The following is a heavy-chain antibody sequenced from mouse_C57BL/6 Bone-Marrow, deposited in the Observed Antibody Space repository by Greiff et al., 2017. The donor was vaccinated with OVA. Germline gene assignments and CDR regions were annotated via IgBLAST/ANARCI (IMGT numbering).Heavy chain of an antibody. V-gene: IGHV1-15*01. D-gene: IGHD1-3*01. Sequence: QVQLKQSGAELVRPGASVTLSCKASGYTFTDYEMHWVKQTPVHGLEWIGAIDPETGGTAYNQKFKGKAILTADKSSSTAYMELRSLTSEDSAVYYCTRSKIPLLTSLDYWGQGTTLTVSS. CDR1: GYTFTDYE. CDR3: TRSKIPLLTSLDY. CDR2: IDPETGGT. J-gene: IGHJ2*01.